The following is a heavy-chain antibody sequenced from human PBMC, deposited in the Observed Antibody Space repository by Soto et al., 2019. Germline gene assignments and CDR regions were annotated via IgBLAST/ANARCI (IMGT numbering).Heavy chain of an antibody. V-gene: IGHV5-51*01. J-gene: IGHJ6*02. CDR3: AGHICVANDGMDV. CDR1: GYSFPSYW. Sequence: EVQLVQSGAEVKKPGESLHISWTGSGYSFPSYWSGWLRQMPVKGLAWRGIIDPVDSATRYSPSYQGQVTGSADKSISTAYLQWSSLKVSDTAMYYFAGHICVANDGMDVWCQGTTVPVFS. CDR2: IDPVDSAT. D-gene: IGHD5-12*01.